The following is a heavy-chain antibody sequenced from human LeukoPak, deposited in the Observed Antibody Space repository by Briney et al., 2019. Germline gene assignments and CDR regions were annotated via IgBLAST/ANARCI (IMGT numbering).Heavy chain of an antibody. CDR2: ISAYNGNT. Sequence: ASVKVSCKASGYTFTSYGISWVRQAPGQGLEWMGWISAYNGNTNYAQKLQGRVTMTTDTSTSTAYMELRSLRSEDTAVYYCARGQLYYYGSGSYWFDPWGQGTLVTVSS. V-gene: IGHV1-18*01. D-gene: IGHD3-10*01. J-gene: IGHJ5*02. CDR3: ARGQLYYYGSGSYWFDP. CDR1: GYTFTSYG.